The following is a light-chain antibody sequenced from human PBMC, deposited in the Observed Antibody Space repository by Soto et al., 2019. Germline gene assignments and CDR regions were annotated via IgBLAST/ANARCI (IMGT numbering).Light chain of an antibody. CDR2: GAS. Sequence: EIVLTQSPGTLSLSPGERATLSCMASQSISGNYLAWYQQKPGQAPRLLIYGASSRATGIPDRFSGSGSGTDFTLTISRLEPEDFAVYYCQQYGSSPRTFGQGTKVDIK. CDR1: QSISGNY. CDR3: QQYGSSPRT. J-gene: IGKJ1*01. V-gene: IGKV3-20*01.